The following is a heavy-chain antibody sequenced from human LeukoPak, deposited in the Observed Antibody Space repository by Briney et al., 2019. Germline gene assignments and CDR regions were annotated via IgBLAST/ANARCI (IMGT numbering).Heavy chain of an antibody. CDR2: IYYSGST. Sequence: SETLSLTCNVSGASISNSTYYWGWIRQPPGTGLEWIGSIYYSGSTYCKPSLKSRLTISLDTSKNQFSLNLSSVTAADTAVYYCARVGCSGGSCYRLRYYMDVWGKGTTVTVSS. V-gene: IGHV4-39*07. CDR3: ARVGCSGGSCYRLRYYMDV. J-gene: IGHJ6*03. D-gene: IGHD2-15*01. CDR1: GASISNSTYY.